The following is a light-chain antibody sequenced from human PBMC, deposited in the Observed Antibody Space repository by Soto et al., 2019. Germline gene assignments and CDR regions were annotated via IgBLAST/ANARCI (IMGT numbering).Light chain of an antibody. V-gene: IGKV3-20*01. Sequence: TQSPATLSVSPGDRATLSCRASQSVSVYLAWYQQKPGQAPRLLIYGASDRATGTPDRFSGSGSGTDFTLTISRLEPEDSAVYYCQQFDDSVTFGQGTRLEIK. J-gene: IGKJ5*01. CDR1: QSVSVY. CDR2: GAS. CDR3: QQFDDSVT.